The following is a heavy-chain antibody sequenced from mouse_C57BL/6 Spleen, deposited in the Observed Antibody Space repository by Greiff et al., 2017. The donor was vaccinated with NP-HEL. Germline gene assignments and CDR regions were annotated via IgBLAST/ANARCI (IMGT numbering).Heavy chain of an antibody. D-gene: IGHD2-2*01. Sequence: DVQLVESGGGLVKPGGSLKLSCAASGFTFSDYGMHWVRQAPEKGLEWVAYISSGSSTIYYADTVKGRFTISRDNAKNTLFLQMTSLRSEDTAMYYCARGVWLRNYAMDHWGQGTSVTVSS. CDR2: ISSGSSTI. CDR3: ARGVWLRNYAMDH. CDR1: GFTFSDYG. J-gene: IGHJ4*01. V-gene: IGHV5-17*01.